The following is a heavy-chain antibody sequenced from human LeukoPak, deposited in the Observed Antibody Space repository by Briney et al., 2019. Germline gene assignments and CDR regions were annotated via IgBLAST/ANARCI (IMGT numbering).Heavy chain of an antibody. J-gene: IGHJ4*02. Sequence: PGGSLRLSCAASGFTFSIYWMSWVRQAPGKGLEWVANIQEDGSDKNYVDSVKGRFTISRDDAKDSLYLQMNSLRAEDTAVYYCARDSGLTTETTYWDYWGQGTLVGVSS. CDR3: ARDSGLTTETTYWDY. CDR2: IQEDGSDK. V-gene: IGHV3-7*05. D-gene: IGHD4-17*01. CDR1: GFTFSIYW.